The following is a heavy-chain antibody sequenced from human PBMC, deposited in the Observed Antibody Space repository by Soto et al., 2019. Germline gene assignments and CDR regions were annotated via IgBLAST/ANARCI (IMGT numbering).Heavy chain of an antibody. CDR3: ARDQAVITISGGFDY. CDR2: ISYDGSNK. V-gene: IGHV3-30-3*01. D-gene: IGHD3-3*01. Sequence: QVPLVESGGGVVQPGRSLRLSCAASGFTFSSYAMHWVRQAPGKGLEWVAVISYDGSNKYYADSVKGRFTISRDNSKNTPYLQMNSLRAEDTAVYYCARDQAVITISGGFDYWGQGTLVTVSS. J-gene: IGHJ4*02. CDR1: GFTFSSYA.